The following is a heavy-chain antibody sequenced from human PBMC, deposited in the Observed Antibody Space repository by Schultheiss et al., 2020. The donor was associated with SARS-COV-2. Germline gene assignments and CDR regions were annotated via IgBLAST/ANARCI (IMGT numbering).Heavy chain of an antibody. V-gene: IGHV3-7*03. Sequence: GGSLRLSCAASGFTFSSYTMNWVRQAPGKGLEWVANIKQDGSEIYYADSVKGRFTISRDNSKNTLYLQMNSLRAEDTAVYYCARGSSSWYVEDWGQGTLVTVSS. CDR3: ARGSSSWYVED. CDR2: IKQDGSEI. J-gene: IGHJ4*02. CDR1: GFTFSSYT. D-gene: IGHD6-13*01.